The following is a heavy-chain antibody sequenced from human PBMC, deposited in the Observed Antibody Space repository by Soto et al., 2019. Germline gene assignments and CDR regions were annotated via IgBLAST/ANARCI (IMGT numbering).Heavy chain of an antibody. V-gene: IGHV3-74*01. D-gene: IGHD3-9*01. CDR3: IRAGYYRFDY. J-gene: IGHJ4*02. CDR2: INADGGST. Sequence: GGSLRLSCAASGFTFSSYWMHWVRQAPGEGLVWVSRINADGGSTSYADSVKGRFTISRDNAKNTLYLQMNSLSPEDTAVYYCIRAGYYRFDYWGPGTLVTVSS. CDR1: GFTFSSYW.